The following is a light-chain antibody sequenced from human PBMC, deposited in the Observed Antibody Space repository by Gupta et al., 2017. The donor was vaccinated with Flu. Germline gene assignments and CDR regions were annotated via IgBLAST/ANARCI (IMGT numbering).Light chain of an antibody. J-gene: IGKJ3*01. V-gene: IGKV3-15*01. CDR2: GAS. CDR3: QQYNNWPFFT. Sequence: EIELTQSPATLSVSPGEGATLSCRASQTISVNLAWYQQKPGQAPRLLNYGASTRATGIPARFSGSGSGTEFTLTISSLQSEDFAVYYCQQYNNWPFFTFGPGTKVDI. CDR1: QTISVN.